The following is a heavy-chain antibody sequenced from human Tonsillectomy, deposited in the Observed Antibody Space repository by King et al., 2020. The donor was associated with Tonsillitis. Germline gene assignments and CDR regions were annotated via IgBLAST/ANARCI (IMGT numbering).Heavy chain of an antibody. CDR2: ISSSSTYI. Sequence: QLVQSGGGLVKPGGSLRLSCAASGFTFRGYSMNWVRQAPGKGLEWVSSISSSSTYIYYADSVKGRFTISRDNAKNSLYLQMNSLRDEDTAVYYCARDWAAVNKLDYFYYGMDVWGQGTTVTVSS. V-gene: IGHV3-21*01. CDR1: GFTFRGYS. J-gene: IGHJ6*02. D-gene: IGHD6-13*01. CDR3: ARDWAAVNKLDYFYYGMDV.